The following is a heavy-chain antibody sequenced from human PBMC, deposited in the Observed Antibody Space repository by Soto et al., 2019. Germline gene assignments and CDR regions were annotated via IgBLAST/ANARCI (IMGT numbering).Heavy chain of an antibody. CDR2: IYYSGST. CDR1: GGSINSYY. D-gene: IGHD6-13*01. Sequence: SETLSLTCTVSGGSINSYYWNWIRQPPGKQLEWIGYIYYSGSTRYNPSLKSRITISVHTSKNQISLQLRSVTAADTAVYFCARALRIAAAGGYNWFDLWGQGTQVTVSS. CDR3: ARALRIAAAGGYNWFDL. V-gene: IGHV4-59*01. J-gene: IGHJ5*02.